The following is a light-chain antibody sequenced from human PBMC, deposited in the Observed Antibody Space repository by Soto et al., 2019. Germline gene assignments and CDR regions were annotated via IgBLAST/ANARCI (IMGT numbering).Light chain of an antibody. Sequence: DIVMTQSPDSLAVSLGERATINCKSSQSVLYSSNNKNYLAWYQQKPGQPPKLLIYWASTRESGVPDRFSGSWSGTDFTLAISSLQAEDVAVYYCQQYYSNPLTFGGGTKVEIK. CDR2: WAS. CDR3: QQYYSNPLT. J-gene: IGKJ4*01. V-gene: IGKV4-1*01. CDR1: QSVLYSSNNKNY.